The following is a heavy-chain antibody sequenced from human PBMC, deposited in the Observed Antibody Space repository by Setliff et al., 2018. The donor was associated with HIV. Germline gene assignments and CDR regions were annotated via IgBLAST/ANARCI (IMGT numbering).Heavy chain of an antibody. V-gene: IGHV2-70*11. J-gene: IGHJ6*03. D-gene: IGHD1-26*01. CDR3: ARISLWELQKGYYMDV. Sequence: SGPTLVNPTQTLTLTCTFSGFSLSTSGMCVSWIRQPPGKALEWLARIDRDDDKYYSTSLKTRLTISKDTSKNQVVLTMTNMDPVDTATYYCARISLWELQKGYYMDVWGKGTTVTVSS. CDR2: IDRDDDK. CDR1: GFSLSTSGMC.